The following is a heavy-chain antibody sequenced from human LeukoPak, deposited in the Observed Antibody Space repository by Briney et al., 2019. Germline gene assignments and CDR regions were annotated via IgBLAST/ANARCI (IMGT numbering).Heavy chain of an antibody. Sequence: GGSLRLSCVSSGFTFSSYAMGWVRQAPGKGLEWVSAISGSGVTTHYAGSVKGRFSISRDNSKNTLYLQMDSLRAEDTALYYCAKRVVVGATSPYSDFQDWGQGTLVTVSS. CDR2: ISGSGVTT. V-gene: IGHV3-23*01. J-gene: IGHJ1*01. CDR1: GFTFSSYA. CDR3: AKRVVVGATSPYSDFQD. D-gene: IGHD1-26*01.